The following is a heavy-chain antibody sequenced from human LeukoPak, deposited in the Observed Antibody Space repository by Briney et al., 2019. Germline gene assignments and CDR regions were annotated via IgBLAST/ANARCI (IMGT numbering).Heavy chain of an antibody. D-gene: IGHD5-18*01. CDR3: ARTTEGGYTHDYFYYYYMDV. V-gene: IGHV1-2*02. Sequence: GASVKVSCKASGYTFTGYYMHWVRQAPGQRLEWMGWINPNSGGTNYAQKFQGRVTMTRDTSTSTAYMELSRLRSDDTAVYYCARTTEGGYTHDYFYYYYMDVWGKGTTVTISS. CDR1: GYTFTGYY. CDR2: INPNSGGT. J-gene: IGHJ6*03.